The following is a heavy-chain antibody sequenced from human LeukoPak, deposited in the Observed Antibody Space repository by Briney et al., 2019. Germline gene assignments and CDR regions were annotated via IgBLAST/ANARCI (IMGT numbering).Heavy chain of an antibody. CDR2: INSDGSST. CDR3: ARGLRYYYYYYMDV. CDR1: GFTFSSYW. J-gene: IGHJ6*03. Sequence: PGGSLRLSCAASGFTFSSYWMHWVRQAPGKGLVWVSRINSDGSSTSYADSVKGRFTISRDNAKNTLYLQMNSLRAEDAALYYCARGLRYYYYYYMDVWGKGTTVTVSS. V-gene: IGHV3-74*01. D-gene: IGHD3-9*01.